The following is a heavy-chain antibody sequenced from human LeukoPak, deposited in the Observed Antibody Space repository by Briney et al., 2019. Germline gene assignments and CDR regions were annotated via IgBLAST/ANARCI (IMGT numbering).Heavy chain of an antibody. CDR2: ISSGSGFT. V-gene: IGHV3-11*03. CDR1: GVTFTDYY. D-gene: IGHD6-13*01. Sequence: PGGSLRLSCAGSGVTFTDYYMSWIRQAPGKGLEWVSYISSGSGFTNYADSVKGRFTISRDNAKNSLFLQMNSLRAEDTAVYYCARHMGYSISWYRFDYWGQGTLVTVSS. J-gene: IGHJ4*02. CDR3: ARHMGYSISWYRFDY.